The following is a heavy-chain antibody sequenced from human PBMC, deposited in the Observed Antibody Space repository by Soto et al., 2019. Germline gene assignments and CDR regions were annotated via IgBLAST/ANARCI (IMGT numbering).Heavy chain of an antibody. J-gene: IGHJ6*02. CDR3: ARVCGGDCHYGMDV. D-gene: IGHD2-21*02. V-gene: IGHV4-31*03. CDR2: IYYSGST. CDR1: GGSISSGGYY. Sequence: QVQLQESGPGLVKPSQTLSLTCTVSGGSISSGGYYWSWIRQHPGKGLEWIGYIYYSGSTYYNPYLQSRVTISVDTPKNQFDLKLSSVTAAATAVYYCARVCGGDCHYGMDVWGQGTTVTVSS.